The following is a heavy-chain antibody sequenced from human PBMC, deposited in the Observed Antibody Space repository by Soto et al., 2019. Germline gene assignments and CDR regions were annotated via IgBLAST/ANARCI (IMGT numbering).Heavy chain of an antibody. Sequence: GGSLRLSCAASGFTFSSYSMNWVRQAPGKGLEWVSYISSSSSTIYYADSVKGRFTISRDNAKNSLYLQMNSLRNEDTAVYYCARDAQRDSYYYYGMDVWGQGTTVTVSS. CDR2: ISSSSSTI. CDR1: GFTFSSYS. V-gene: IGHV3-48*02. CDR3: ARDAQRDSYYYYGMDV. D-gene: IGHD6-25*01. J-gene: IGHJ6*02.